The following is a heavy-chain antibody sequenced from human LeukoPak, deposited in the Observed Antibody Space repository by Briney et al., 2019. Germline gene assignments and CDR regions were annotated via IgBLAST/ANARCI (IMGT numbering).Heavy chain of an antibody. V-gene: IGHV3-7*01. CDR3: ARDRGLAY. CDR1: GSTFSTSW. Sequence: PGGSLRLSCAASGSTFSTSWMTWVRQGPGKGQEWVANINQDGSEKYYVDSGKGRFTISRDNAKNSLYLQLNSLRAEDTAVYYCARDRGLAYWGQGILVIVSS. J-gene: IGHJ4*02. D-gene: IGHD5-12*01. CDR2: INQDGSEK.